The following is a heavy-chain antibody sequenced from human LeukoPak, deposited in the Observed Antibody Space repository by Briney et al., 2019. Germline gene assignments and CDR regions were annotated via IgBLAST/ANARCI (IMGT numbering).Heavy chain of an antibody. CDR1: GFTFSSYS. CDR2: ISSSSSYI. V-gene: IGHV3-21*01. Sequence: GGSLRLSCAASGFTFSSYSMNWVRQAPGKGLEWVSSISSSSSYIYYADSVKGRFTISRDNAKNTLYLQMNSLRAEDTAVYYCAKDSLLMVYASWGQGTLVTVSS. D-gene: IGHD2-8*01. J-gene: IGHJ4*02. CDR3: AKDSLLMVYAS.